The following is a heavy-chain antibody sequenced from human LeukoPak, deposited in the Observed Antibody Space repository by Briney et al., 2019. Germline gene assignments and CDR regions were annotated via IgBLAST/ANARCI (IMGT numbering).Heavy chain of an antibody. CDR2: ISYDGSNK. D-gene: IGHD3-22*01. V-gene: IGHV3-30*18. CDR3: AKGADYYDSSGYFDY. J-gene: IGHJ4*02. CDR1: GFTFSSYG. Sequence: GGSLRLSCAASGFTFSSYGMHWVRQAPGKGLEWVAVISYDGSNKYYADSVKGRFTISRDNSKNTLYLQMNSLRAEDTAVYYCAKGADYYDSSGYFDYWGQGTLVTVSS.